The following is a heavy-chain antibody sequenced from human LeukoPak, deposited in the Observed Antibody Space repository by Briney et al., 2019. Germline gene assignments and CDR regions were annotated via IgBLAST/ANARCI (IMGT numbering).Heavy chain of an antibody. CDR2: INPNSGNT. D-gene: IGHD3-22*01. CDR1: GYTFTGYY. J-gene: IGHJ3*02. Sequence: ASVKVSCKASGYTFTGYYMYWVRQAPGQGLEWMGWINPNSGNTGYAQKFQGRVTITRNTSISTAYMELSSLRSEDTAVYYCARLYYDGAFDIWGQGTMVTVSS. CDR3: ARLYYDGAFDI. V-gene: IGHV1-8*03.